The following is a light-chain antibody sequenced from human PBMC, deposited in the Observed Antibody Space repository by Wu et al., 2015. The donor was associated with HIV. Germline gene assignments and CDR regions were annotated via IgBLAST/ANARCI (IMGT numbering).Light chain of an antibody. CDR3: QQYNSYSRS. CDR1: QTISNW. V-gene: IGKV1-5*03. Sequence: DVQMTQSPSTLSASVGDRVTITCRASQTISNWLAWYQQKPGKAPKLLIFKASNLESGVPSRFSGSGSGTEFTLSISSLQPDDFATYYCQQYNSYSRSFGQGTTLKIK. CDR2: KAS. J-gene: IGKJ2*03.